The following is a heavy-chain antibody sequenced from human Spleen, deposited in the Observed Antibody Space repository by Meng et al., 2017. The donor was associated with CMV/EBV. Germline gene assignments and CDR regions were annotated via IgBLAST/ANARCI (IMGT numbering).Heavy chain of an antibody. Sequence: SETLSLTCSVSGYSITNAYYWGWIRQSPGKGLEWIGSIYHSGSTYYNPSFESRVTISVDTSKNQFSLKLSSVTAADTAVYYCARGVGYNFEGLDYWGQGTLVTVSS. D-gene: IGHD5-24*01. CDR1: GYSITNAYY. CDR3: ARGVGYNFEGLDY. J-gene: IGHJ4*02. CDR2: IYHSGST. V-gene: IGHV4-38-2*02.